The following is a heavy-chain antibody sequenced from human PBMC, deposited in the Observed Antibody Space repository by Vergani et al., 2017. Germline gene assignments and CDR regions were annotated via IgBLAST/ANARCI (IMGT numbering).Heavy chain of an antibody. CDR3: ARDPDGDYYGSGSGDY. Sequence: QVQLVQSGAEVKKPGSSVKLSCKASGGTFSSYAISWVRQAPGQGLEWMGRIIPIFGTANYAQKFQGRGTITADEPTSTAYMELSSLRSDATAVYYCARDPDGDYYGSGSGDYWGQGTLVTVSS. J-gene: IGHJ4*02. V-gene: IGHV1-69*13. CDR1: GGTFSSYA. CDR2: IIPIFGTA. D-gene: IGHD3-10*01.